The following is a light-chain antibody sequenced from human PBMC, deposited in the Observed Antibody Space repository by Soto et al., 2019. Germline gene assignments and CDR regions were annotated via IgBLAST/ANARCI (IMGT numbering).Light chain of an antibody. CDR2: EVS. Sequence: QSVLTQPASVCGSPGQWITISCIGTSSDVGSNNLVSWYQQHPGKAPKILIYEVSERPSGVSNRFSGSNYGNTASLTISGLQAQDEAEYYCCSYAGSRTHVLFGGGTTLTVL. CDR1: SSDVGSNNL. J-gene: IGLJ2*01. CDR3: CSYAGSRTHVL. V-gene: IGLV2-23*02.